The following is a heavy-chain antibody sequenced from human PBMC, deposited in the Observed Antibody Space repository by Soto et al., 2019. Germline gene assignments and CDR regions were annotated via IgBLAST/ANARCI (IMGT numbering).Heavy chain of an antibody. V-gene: IGHV1-2*02. CDR3: AKDLTRQLAYWLDP. CDR2: INAHSGGT. D-gene: IGHD6-6*01. Sequence: ASVKVSCKASGFSFTGYYIHWLRQAPGQGLEWMGWINAHSGGTEYAQKFQGRVTLTRDTSIATAYLTLTSLTSDDTALYYCAKDLTRQLAYWLDPWGQVSQGTVS. CDR1: GFSFTGYY. J-gene: IGHJ5*02.